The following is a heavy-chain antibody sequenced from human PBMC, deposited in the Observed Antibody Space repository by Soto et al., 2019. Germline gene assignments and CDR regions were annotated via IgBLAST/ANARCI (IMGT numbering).Heavy chain of an antibody. CDR2: ISASGRDI. CDR3: SKGKTSGWYFFDY. D-gene: IGHD6-19*01. J-gene: IGHJ4*02. CDR1: GFTFSNFA. V-gene: IGHV3-23*01. Sequence: EVQLLESGGDLVQPGGSLRLSCAASGFTFSNFAMSWVRQAPGRGLEWVSGISASGRDIHYADSVKDRFTVSRDNSKNTLYLQMNSLRAEDTAIYYCSKGKTSGWYFFDYWGQRALVTVSS.